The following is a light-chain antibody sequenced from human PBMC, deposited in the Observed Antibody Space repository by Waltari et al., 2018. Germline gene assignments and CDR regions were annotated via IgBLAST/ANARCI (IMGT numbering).Light chain of an antibody. J-gene: IGLJ2*01. CDR3: SSYTSSSTLYVV. CDR1: SSAVGGYNH. CDR2: DVS. V-gene: IGLV2-14*03. Sequence: QSALTQPASVSGSPGQSITISCTGTSSAVGGYNHVSWYQQHPGKAPNRMIYDVSNRPSGVSNRFSGSKSGNTASLTISGLQAEDEADYYCSSYTSSSTLYVVFGGGTKLTVL.